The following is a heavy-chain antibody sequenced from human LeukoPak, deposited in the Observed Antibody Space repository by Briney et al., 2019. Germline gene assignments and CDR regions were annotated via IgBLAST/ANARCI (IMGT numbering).Heavy chain of an antibody. CDR3: ATRGVVGATYGENYFDY. D-gene: IGHD1-26*01. Sequence: ASVKVSCKVSGYTLTELSMHWVRQAPGKGLEGMGGFDPEDGETIYAQKFQGRVAMTEDTSTDTAYMELSSLRSEDTAVYYCATRGVVGATYGENYFDYWGQGTLVTVSS. CDR2: FDPEDGET. CDR1: GYTLTELS. J-gene: IGHJ4*02. V-gene: IGHV1-24*01.